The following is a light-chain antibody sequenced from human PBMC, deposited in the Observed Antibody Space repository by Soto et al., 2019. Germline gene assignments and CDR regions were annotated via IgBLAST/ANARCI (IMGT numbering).Light chain of an antibody. CDR3: CSSASAYIYV. V-gene: IGLV2-11*01. CDR2: DVT. Sequence: QSVLTQPRSVSGSPGQSVTISCTGTSSDVGSYNFVSWYQQHPGKAPKLMIHDVTKRPSGVPDRFSGSKSANTASLTISGLQAEDEADYYCCSSASAYIYVFGTGTKLTVL. J-gene: IGLJ1*01. CDR1: SSDVGSYNF.